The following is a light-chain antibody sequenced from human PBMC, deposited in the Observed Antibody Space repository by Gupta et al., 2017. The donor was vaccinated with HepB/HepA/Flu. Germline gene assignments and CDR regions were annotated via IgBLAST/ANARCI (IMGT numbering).Light chain of an antibody. CDR2: DAI. Sequence: VLTQSPDTLSLSPGERATLSCRASQSVASYLAWYQQLPGQPPRLLIYDAINRATGIPDRGSGRGSETDCTLIISSLEPEDGAVYYCQQRGYGPLTFGGGTKVEI. CDR3: QQRGYGPLT. CDR1: QSVASY. V-gene: IGKV3-11*01. J-gene: IGKJ4*01.